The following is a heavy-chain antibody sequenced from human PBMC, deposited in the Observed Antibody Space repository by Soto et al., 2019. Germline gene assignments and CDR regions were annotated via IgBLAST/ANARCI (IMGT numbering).Heavy chain of an antibody. J-gene: IGHJ5*02. CDR1: GGSISSYY. CDR2: IYYSGST. Sequence: SETLSLTCTVSGGSISSYYWSWIRQPPGKGLEWIGYIYYSGSTNYNPSLKSRVTISVDTSKNQFSLKLSSVTAADTAVYYCARAWMEYSRSWYGWFDPWGQGTLVTV. D-gene: IGHD6-13*01. CDR3: ARAWMEYSRSWYGWFDP. V-gene: IGHV4-59*01.